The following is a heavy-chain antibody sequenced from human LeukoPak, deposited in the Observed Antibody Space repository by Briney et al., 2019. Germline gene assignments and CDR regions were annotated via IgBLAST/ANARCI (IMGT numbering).Heavy chain of an antibody. V-gene: IGHV4-39*01. J-gene: IGHJ4*02. CDR3: ARHVKGVVIPTAIDY. CDR2: IYYSGST. CDR1: GGSISSSSYY. Sequence: SETLSLTCTVSGGSISSSSYYWGWIRQPPGKGLEWIGTIYYSGSTYYNPSLRSRVTMSVDTSKNQFSLKLRSVTAADTALHYCARHVKGVVIPTAIDYWGQGTLVTVSS. D-gene: IGHD2-2*01.